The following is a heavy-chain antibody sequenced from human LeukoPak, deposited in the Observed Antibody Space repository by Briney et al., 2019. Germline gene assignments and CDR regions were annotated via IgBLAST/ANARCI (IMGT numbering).Heavy chain of an antibody. V-gene: IGHV4-39*07. CDR3: ARGSAWYFNY. CDR1: GGSISSSSYY. J-gene: IGHJ4*02. CDR2: INHSGTT. Sequence: PSETLSLTCTVSGGSISSSSYYWSWIRQPPGKGLEWIGEINHSGTTNYNPSLMSRATISVDTSKNQFSLKLSSVTAAATAVYYCARGSAWYFNYWGQGIQVTVSS. D-gene: IGHD6-19*01.